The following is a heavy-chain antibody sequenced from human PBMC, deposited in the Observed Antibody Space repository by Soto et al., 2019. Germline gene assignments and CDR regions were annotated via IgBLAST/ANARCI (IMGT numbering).Heavy chain of an antibody. J-gene: IGHJ4*02. Sequence: GGSLRLSCAASGFTLSSYGMHWVRQAPGKGLEWVAVIWYDGSNKYYADSVKGRFTISRDNSKNTLYLQMNSLRAEDTAVYYCARDMTSSGWYEPYWGQGTLVTVSS. CDR3: ARDMTSSGWYEPY. CDR2: IWYDGSNK. D-gene: IGHD6-19*01. V-gene: IGHV3-33*01. CDR1: GFTLSSYG.